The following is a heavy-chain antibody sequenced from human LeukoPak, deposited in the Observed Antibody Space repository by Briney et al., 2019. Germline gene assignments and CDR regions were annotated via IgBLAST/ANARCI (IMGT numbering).Heavy chain of an antibody. J-gene: IGHJ4*02. CDR2: ISSSGSDI. D-gene: IGHD4-23*01. CDR1: GFTFSNYE. V-gene: IGHV3-48*03. Sequence: GGSLRLSCAASGFTFSNYEMHWVRQAPGKGLEWVSYISSSGSDIYYADSVKGRFTISRDNAKNSLYPHMNSLRAEDTAVYYCARDYGGSSPFDYWGQGTLVTVSS. CDR3: ARDYGGSSPFDY.